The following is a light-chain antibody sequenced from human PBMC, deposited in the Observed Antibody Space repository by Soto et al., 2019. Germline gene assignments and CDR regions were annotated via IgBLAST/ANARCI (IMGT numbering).Light chain of an antibody. J-gene: IGLJ2*01. CDR1: DIESHS. CDR3: QLWDSTSAHVV. CDR2: DGS. Sequence: CGGVDIESHSVHWYQQKTGQAPVLVVYDGSDRPSGIPVRFSGSNPRSNSADVATLTITRVEAGDEADYYCQLWDSTSAHVVFGGGTKLTVL. V-gene: IGLV3-21*02.